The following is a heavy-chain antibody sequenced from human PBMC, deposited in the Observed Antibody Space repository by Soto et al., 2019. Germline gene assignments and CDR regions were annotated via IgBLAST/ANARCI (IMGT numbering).Heavy chain of an antibody. CDR1: GFTFSSYA. J-gene: IGHJ6*02. CDR2: ISGSGGST. V-gene: IGHV3-23*01. CDR3: AKGGTIFGVVPYGMDV. Sequence: GGSLRLSCAASGFTFSSYAMSWVRQAPGKGLEWVSAISGSGGSTYYADSVKGRFTISRDNSKNTLYLQMNSLRAEDTAVYYCAKGGTIFGVVPYGMDVWGQGTTVTVSS. D-gene: IGHD3-3*01.